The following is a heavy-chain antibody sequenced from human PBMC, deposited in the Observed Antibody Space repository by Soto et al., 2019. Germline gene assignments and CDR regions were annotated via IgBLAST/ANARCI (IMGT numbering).Heavy chain of an antibody. V-gene: IGHV1-69*13. J-gene: IGHJ4*02. Sequence: ASVKVSCKASGGTFSSYAISWVRQAPGQGLEWMGGIIPIFGTANYAQKFQGRVTITADESTSTAYMELSSLRSEDTALYYCARREMATIRDYYFDYWGQGTLVTVSS. D-gene: IGHD5-12*01. CDR1: GGTFSSYA. CDR2: IIPIFGTA. CDR3: ARREMATIRDYYFDY.